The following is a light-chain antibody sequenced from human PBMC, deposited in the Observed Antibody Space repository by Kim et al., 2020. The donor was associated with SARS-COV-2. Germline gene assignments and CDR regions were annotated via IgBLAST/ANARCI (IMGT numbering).Light chain of an antibody. CDR3: CSYAGSATWV. Sequence: QSITISCTGTSSDVGSYNRVSWYQQYPGKAPKVMISEVTKRPSGVSNRFSGSKSGNTASLTISGLQAEDEADYYCCSYAGSATWVFGGGTKLTVL. V-gene: IGLV2-23*02. CDR1: SSDVGSYNR. CDR2: EVT. J-gene: IGLJ3*02.